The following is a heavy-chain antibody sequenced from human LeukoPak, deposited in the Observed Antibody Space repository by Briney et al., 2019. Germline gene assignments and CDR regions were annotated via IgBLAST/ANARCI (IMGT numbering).Heavy chain of an antibody. CDR2: IYSGGST. Sequence: GGSLRLSCAASGFTVSSNYMSWVRQAPGKGLEWVSVIYSGGSTYYADSVKGRFTISRDNSKNTLYLQMNSLRAEDTAVYYCAKWVIALGFDYWGQGTLVTVSS. J-gene: IGHJ4*02. V-gene: IGHV3-53*01. CDR3: AKWVIALGFDY. D-gene: IGHD7-27*01. CDR1: GFTVSSNY.